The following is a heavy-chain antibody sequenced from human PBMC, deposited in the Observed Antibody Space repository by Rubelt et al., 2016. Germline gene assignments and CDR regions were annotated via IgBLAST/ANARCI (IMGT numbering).Heavy chain of an antibody. Sequence: QVQLVQSGAEVKKPGASVKVSCKASGYTFTSYAMHWVRQAPGQRLEWMGWINAGNGNTKYSQKFQGRGPITRDTSASPAYMELSSLRSEDTAVYYCARYYYDSSGYVYFDYWGQGTLVTVSS. J-gene: IGHJ4*02. CDR2: INAGNGNT. CDR3: ARYYYDSSGYVYFDY. D-gene: IGHD3-22*01. CDR1: GYTFTSYA. V-gene: IGHV1-3*01.